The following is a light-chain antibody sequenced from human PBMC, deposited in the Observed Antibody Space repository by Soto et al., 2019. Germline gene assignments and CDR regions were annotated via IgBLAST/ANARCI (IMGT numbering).Light chain of an antibody. CDR3: RSYARSSTYV. J-gene: IGLJ1*01. V-gene: IGLV2-14*03. CDR2: DVS. CDR1: SSDVGGYNY. Sequence: QSVLTQPASVSGSPGQSITISCTGTSSDVGGYNYVSWHQQHPGKAPKLMLYDVSNRPSGVSNRFSGSKSGNSASLTISGLQAEDEADDYCRSYARSSTYVFGTGTKVTVL.